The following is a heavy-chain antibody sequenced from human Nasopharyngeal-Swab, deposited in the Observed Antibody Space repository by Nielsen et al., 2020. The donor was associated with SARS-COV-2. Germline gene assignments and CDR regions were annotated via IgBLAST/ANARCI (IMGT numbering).Heavy chain of an antibody. CDR3: ARVAPLSTMVRGVHYGMDV. D-gene: IGHD3-10*01. CDR1: GGSISSYY. J-gene: IGHJ6*02. V-gene: IGHV4-59*01. Sequence: SETLSLTCTVSGGSISSYYWSWIRQPPGKGLEWIGYIYYSGSTNYNPSLKSRVTISVDTSKNQFSLKLSSVTAADTAVHYCARVAPLSTMVRGVHYGMDVWGQGTTVTVSS. CDR2: IYYSGST.